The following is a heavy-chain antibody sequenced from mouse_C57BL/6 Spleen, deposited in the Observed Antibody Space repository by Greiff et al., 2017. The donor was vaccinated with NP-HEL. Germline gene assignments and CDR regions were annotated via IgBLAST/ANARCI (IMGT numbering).Heavy chain of an antibody. CDR3: TTPCDYYGSSYVFAY. V-gene: IGHV14-4*01. Sequence: VQLKQSGAELVRPGASVKLSCTASGFNIKDDYMHWVKQRPEQGLEWIGWIDPENGDTEYASKFQGKATITADTSSNTAYLQLSSLTSEDTAVYYCTTPCDYYGSSYVFAYWGQGTLVTVSA. D-gene: IGHD1-1*01. CDR2: IDPENGDT. CDR1: GFNIKDDY. J-gene: IGHJ3*01.